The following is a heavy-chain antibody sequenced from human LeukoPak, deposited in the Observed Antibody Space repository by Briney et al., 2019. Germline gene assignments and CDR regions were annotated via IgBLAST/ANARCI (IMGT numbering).Heavy chain of an antibody. CDR2: INPNSGGT. Sequence: ASVKVSCKASGYTFTCYYMDWVRQAPGQGLEWMGWINPNSGGTNYAQKFQGRVTMTRDTSISTAYMELSRLRSDDTAVYYCARTSSLWANPYGMDVWGQGTTVTVSS. D-gene: IGHD1-14*01. V-gene: IGHV1-2*02. CDR3: ARTSSLWANPYGMDV. CDR1: GYTFTCYY. J-gene: IGHJ6*02.